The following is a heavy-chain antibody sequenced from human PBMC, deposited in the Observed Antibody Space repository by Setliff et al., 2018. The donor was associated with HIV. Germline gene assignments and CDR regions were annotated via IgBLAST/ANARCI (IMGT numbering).Heavy chain of an antibody. D-gene: IGHD6-13*01. Sequence: ASVKISCKISGYTLTELSIHWVRQAPGKGLEWMANFDPEDGETFYAQKFQGRLTMTEDTSTDTAYMELSSLRSDDTAMYYCATDPGYSSTWYSESFQHWGQGTVVTVSS. J-gene: IGHJ1*01. CDR3: ATDPGYSSTWYSESFQH. V-gene: IGHV1-24*01. CDR2: FDPEDGET. CDR1: GYTLTELS.